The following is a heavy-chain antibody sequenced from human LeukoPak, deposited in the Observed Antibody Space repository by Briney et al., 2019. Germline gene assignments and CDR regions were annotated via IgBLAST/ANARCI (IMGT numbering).Heavy chain of an antibody. Sequence: GEPLKISCKASGYYFASQWFAWLGQLPGKGLEWAGVIDPADSDTRYSPSFQGQVSISADKSINTSYLKWGSLKSSDTATYYCARQYSHSCDFWGQGTLVTVSS. CDR1: GYYFASQW. J-gene: IGHJ4*02. CDR2: IDPADSDT. D-gene: IGHD5-12*01. CDR3: ARQYSHSCDF. V-gene: IGHV5-51*01.